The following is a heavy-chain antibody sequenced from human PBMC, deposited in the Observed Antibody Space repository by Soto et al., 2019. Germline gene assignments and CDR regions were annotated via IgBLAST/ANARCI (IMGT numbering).Heavy chain of an antibody. V-gene: IGHV4-4*07. J-gene: IGHJ6*02. D-gene: IGHD6-6*01. CDR1: AVSISSFY. Sequence: SETLSLTCTVSAVSISSFYWSWICQPAGKGLEWIGRIHSSGITNQNPSLKSRVTTSVDTSNNQFSLKVSSVTAAYTASYYCGLVAAPRSSGMDVWGQGTTVTVSS. CDR3: GLVAAPRSSGMDV. CDR2: IHSSGIT.